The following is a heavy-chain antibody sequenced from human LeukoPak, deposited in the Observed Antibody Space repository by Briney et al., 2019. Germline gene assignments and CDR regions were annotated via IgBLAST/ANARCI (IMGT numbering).Heavy chain of an antibody. CDR2: INPSGGST. V-gene: IGHV1-46*01. Sequence: ASVKVSCKASGYTFTSYYMHWVRPAPGQGLEWMGIINPSGGSTSYAQKFQGRVTMTRDTSTSTVYMELSSLRSEDTAVYYCARDRGNYGSGTHFDYWGQGTLVTVSS. J-gene: IGHJ4*02. CDR1: GYTFTSYY. D-gene: IGHD3-10*01. CDR3: ARDRGNYGSGTHFDY.